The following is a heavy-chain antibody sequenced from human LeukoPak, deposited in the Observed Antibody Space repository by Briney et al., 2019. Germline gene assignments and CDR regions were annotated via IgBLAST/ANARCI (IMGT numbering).Heavy chain of an antibody. V-gene: IGHV3-11*04. D-gene: IGHD6-13*01. Sequence: GGSLRLSCAASGFTFSDYYMSWIRQAPWKGLEWISYISTSASTIYYADSVKGRFTISRDNAKNSLYLQMNSLRAEDTAVYYCARDSIRGAAAGTSWFDPWGQGTLVTVSS. CDR3: ARDSIRGAAAGTSWFDP. CDR2: ISTSASTI. CDR1: GFTFSDYY. J-gene: IGHJ5*02.